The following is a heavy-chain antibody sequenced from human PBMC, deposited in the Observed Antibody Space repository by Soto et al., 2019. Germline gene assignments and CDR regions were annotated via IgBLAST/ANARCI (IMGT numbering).Heavy chain of an antibody. Sequence: GESLKISCAASGFTFSSYGMHWVRQAPGKGLEWVAVISYDGSNKYYADSVKGRFTISRDNSKNTLYLQMNSLRAEDTAVYYCANTITMVSYGMDVWGQGTTVTVSS. CDR3: ANTITMVSYGMDV. D-gene: IGHD3-10*01. CDR2: ISYDGSNK. V-gene: IGHV3-30*18. J-gene: IGHJ6*02. CDR1: GFTFSSYG.